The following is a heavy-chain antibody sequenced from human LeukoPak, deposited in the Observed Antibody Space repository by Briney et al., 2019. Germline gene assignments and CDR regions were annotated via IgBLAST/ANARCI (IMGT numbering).Heavy chain of an antibody. CDR2: INPSSGST. J-gene: IGHJ4*02. D-gene: IGHD3-22*01. CDR1: GDTFTSYY. Sequence: ASVKVSCKASGDTFTSYYMHWVRQAPGQGLESMGIINPSSGSTSYAQKFQGRVTMTRDTSTSTVYMELSSLRSEDTAVYYCARSGVRYDSSGPFDYWAQGTLVTVSS. CDR3: ARSGVRYDSSGPFDY. V-gene: IGHV1-46*01.